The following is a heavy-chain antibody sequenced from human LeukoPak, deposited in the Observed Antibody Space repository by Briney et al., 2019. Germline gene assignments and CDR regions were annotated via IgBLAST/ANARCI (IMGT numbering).Heavy chain of an antibody. CDR2: MNPNSGNT. CDR1: GYTFTSYD. Sequence: ASVKVSCKASGYTFTSYDINWVRQATGQGLEWMGWMNPNSGNTGYAQKFQGRVTMTRNTSISTAYMELSSLRSEDTAVYYCARGQIAVAGIYWSDPWGQGTLVTVSS. D-gene: IGHD6-19*01. V-gene: IGHV1-8*01. CDR3: ARGQIAVAGIYWSDP. J-gene: IGHJ5*02.